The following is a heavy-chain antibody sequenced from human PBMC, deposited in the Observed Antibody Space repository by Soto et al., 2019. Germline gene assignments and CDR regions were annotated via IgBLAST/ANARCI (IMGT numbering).Heavy chain of an antibody. CDR3: AKAVGVATRAFDF. D-gene: IGHD5-12*01. J-gene: IGHJ4*02. CDR1: GFTFRTYG. V-gene: IGHV3-23*01. CDR2: ITGGDGDT. Sequence: EVQLLESGGGLVQPGGSLRLSCAASGFTFRTYGMSWVLQAPGKGLEWVSAITGGDGDTFYADSVKGRFTISRDNSKNTLYLQMNNLRAEDTAVYYCAKAVGVATRAFDFWGQGTLVTVSS.